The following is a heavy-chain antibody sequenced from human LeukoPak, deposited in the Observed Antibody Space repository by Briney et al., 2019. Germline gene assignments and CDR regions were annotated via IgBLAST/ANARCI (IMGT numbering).Heavy chain of an antibody. Sequence: GGSLRLSCAASGFTFSSYNMNWVRQAPGKGLEWVSYISSSSSTIYYADSVKGRFTISRDNAKNSLYLQMNSLRDEDTAVYYCARVPATDNDYDFWSGYYSPHHYYGMDVWGQGTTVTVSS. CDR3: ARVPATDNDYDFWSGYYSPHHYYGMDV. D-gene: IGHD3-3*01. V-gene: IGHV3-48*02. J-gene: IGHJ6*02. CDR1: GFTFSSYN. CDR2: ISSSSSTI.